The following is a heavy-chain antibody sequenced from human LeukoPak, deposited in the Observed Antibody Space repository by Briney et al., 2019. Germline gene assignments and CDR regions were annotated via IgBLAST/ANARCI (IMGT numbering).Heavy chain of an antibody. V-gene: IGHV4-30-4*08. CDR1: GGSISSGDYY. J-gene: IGHJ4*02. D-gene: IGHD4-17*01. CDR2: IYYSGST. CDR3: ARVPTAPYPQYYFDY. Sequence: PSETLSLTCTVSGGSISSGDYYWRWIRQPPGKGLEWIGYIYYSGSTYYNPSLKSRVTISVDTSKNQFSLKLSSVTAADTAVYYCARVPTAPYPQYYFDYWGQGTLVTVSS.